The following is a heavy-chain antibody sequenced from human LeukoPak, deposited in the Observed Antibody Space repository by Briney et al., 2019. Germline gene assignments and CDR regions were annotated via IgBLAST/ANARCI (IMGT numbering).Heavy chain of an antibody. V-gene: IGHV3-11*01. D-gene: IGHD3/OR15-3a*01. J-gene: IGHJ6*03. CDR1: GFTFSDDY. CDR2: ISYSGMTI. CDR3: ARGRTGHHSYYYYYMDV. Sequence: GGSLRLSCAASGFTFSDDYMTWIRQAPGRGLEGISYISYSGMTIYYAASVKGRFTISRDNAKNSLHLQMNSLRAEDTAVYYCARGRTGHHSYYYYYMDVWGKGTTVTVSS.